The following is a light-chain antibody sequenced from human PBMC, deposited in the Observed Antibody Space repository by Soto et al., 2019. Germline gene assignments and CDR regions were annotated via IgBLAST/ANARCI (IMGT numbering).Light chain of an antibody. Sequence: SVLTQPASVSGSPGQSITISCTGTSSDVGAYNYVSWYQQYPGKAPKVIIFEVRKRPSGVSNRFSGSKSGDTASLTISGLQAEDEADYYCSSQTSSGIRVFGTGTKVTVL. CDR2: EVR. CDR1: SSDVGAYNY. J-gene: IGLJ1*01. CDR3: SSQTSSGIRV. V-gene: IGLV2-14*01.